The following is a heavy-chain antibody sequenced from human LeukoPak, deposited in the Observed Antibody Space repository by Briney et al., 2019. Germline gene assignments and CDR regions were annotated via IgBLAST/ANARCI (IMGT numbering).Heavy chain of an antibody. J-gene: IGHJ4*02. CDR2: ISGSGDSI. D-gene: IGHD2-15*01. CDR3: AREDGYCSGGNCYSYFDS. V-gene: IGHV3-23*01. CDR1: GFTFSSYA. Sequence: GGSLRLSCAAPGFTFSSYAMTWVRQAPGKGLEWVSTISGSGDSIFYAGSVKGRFTISRDSSTNTLYLQMNSLRAEDTAVYLCAREDGYCSGGNCYSYFDSWGQGTLVTVSS.